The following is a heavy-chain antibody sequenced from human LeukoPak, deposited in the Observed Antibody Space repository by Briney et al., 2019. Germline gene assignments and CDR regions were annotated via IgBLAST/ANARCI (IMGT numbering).Heavy chain of an antibody. V-gene: IGHV1-2*02. D-gene: IGHD5-12*01. CDR2: INPNSGGT. CDR3: ARDFWGYEHWFDP. J-gene: IGHJ5*02. CDR1: GYTFTGYY. Sequence: ASVKVSCKASGYTFTGYYMHWVRQAPGQGLEWMGWINPNSGGTNYAQKFQGRVTMTRDTSISTAYMELSRLRSDDTAVYYCARDFWGYEHWFDPWGQGTLVTVSS.